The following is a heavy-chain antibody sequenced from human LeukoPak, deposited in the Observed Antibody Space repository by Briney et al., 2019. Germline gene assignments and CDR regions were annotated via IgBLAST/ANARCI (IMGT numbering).Heavy chain of an antibody. CDR2: INPSGGST. D-gene: IGHD2-15*01. Sequence: GASVKVSCKASGYTFTSYDINWVRQAPGQGLEWMGIINPSGGSTSYAQKFQGRVTMTRDTSTSTVYMELSSLRSEDTAVYYCASGRVYCSGGSCYSENWLDPWGQGTLVTVSS. CDR1: GYTFTSYD. J-gene: IGHJ5*02. V-gene: IGHV1-46*01. CDR3: ASGRVYCSGGSCYSENWLDP.